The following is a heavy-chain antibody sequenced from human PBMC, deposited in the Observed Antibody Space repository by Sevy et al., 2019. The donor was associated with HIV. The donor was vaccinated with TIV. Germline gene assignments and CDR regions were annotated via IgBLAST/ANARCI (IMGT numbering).Heavy chain of an antibody. Sequence: GGSLRLSCAASGFTFSSYSMNWVRQAPGTGLEWVSSISGLSNYIYDADSLKGRFTISRDNAKNSLYLQMNSLRAEDTAVYYCARTPGAYDAFDLWGQRTMVTVSS. CDR3: ARTPGAYDAFDL. J-gene: IGHJ3*01. CDR1: GFTFSSYS. V-gene: IGHV3-21*01. D-gene: IGHD7-27*01. CDR2: ISGLSNYI.